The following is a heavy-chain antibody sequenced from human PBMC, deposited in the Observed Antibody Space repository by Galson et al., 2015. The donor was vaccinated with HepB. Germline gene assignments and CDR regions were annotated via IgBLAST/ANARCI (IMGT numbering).Heavy chain of an antibody. Sequence: SLRLSCAASGFTLDDYAMHWVRQAPGKGLEWVSGISWNSGSIGYADSVKGRSTISRDNAKNSLYLQMNSLRAEDTALYYCAKSYSSGWYAFDIWGQGTMVTVSS. J-gene: IGHJ3*02. V-gene: IGHV3-9*01. CDR1: GFTLDDYA. CDR3: AKSYSSGWYAFDI. CDR2: ISWNSGSI. D-gene: IGHD6-19*01.